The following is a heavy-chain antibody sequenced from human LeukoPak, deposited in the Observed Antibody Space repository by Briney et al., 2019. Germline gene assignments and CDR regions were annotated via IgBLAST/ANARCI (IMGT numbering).Heavy chain of an antibody. J-gene: IGHJ4*02. CDR1: GFTFSSYA. D-gene: IGHD1-26*01. CDR2: ISYDGSNK. V-gene: IGHV3-30*04. CDR3: ARPRVGANSHYFDS. Sequence: PGGSLRLSCAASGFTFSSYAMHWVRQAPGKGLEWVAVISYDGSNKYYADSVKGRFTISRDNSKNTLYLQMNSLRAEDTAVYYCARPRVGANSHYFDSWGQGTLVTVSS.